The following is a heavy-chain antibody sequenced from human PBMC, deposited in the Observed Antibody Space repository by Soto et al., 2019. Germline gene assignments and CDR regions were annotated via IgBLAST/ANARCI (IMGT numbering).Heavy chain of an antibody. CDR3: ARDSNRSGWTVKWFDP. J-gene: IGHJ5*02. CDR2: INHSGST. V-gene: IGHV4-34*01. CDR1: GGSFSGYY. D-gene: IGHD6-19*01. Sequence: QVQLQQWGAGLLKPSETLSLTCAVYGGSFSGYYWSWIRQPPGKGLEWIGEINHSGSTNYNPSLKSRVTISVDTSKNQFSLKLSSVTAADTAVYYCARDSNRSGWTVKWFDPWGQGTLVTVSS.